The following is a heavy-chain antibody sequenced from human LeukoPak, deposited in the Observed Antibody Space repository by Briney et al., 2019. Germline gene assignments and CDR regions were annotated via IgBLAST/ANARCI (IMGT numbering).Heavy chain of an antibody. D-gene: IGHD5-18*01. V-gene: IGHV4-61*02. CDR2: IYTSGST. J-gene: IGHJ4*02. Sequence: SQTLSLTCTVSGGSISSGSYYWSWIRQPAGKGLGWIGRIYTSGSTNYSPSLKSRVTISVDTSKNQFSLKLSSVTAADTAVYYCASQRRGYSSYFDYWGQGTLDTVSS. CDR3: ASQRRGYSSYFDY. CDR1: GGSISSGSYY.